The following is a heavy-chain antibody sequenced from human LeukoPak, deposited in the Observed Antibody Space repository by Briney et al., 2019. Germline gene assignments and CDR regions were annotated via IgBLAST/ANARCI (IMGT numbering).Heavy chain of an antibody. Sequence: GRSLILSCATSGFTFSNDGMHWVRQAPGKGLEWVAVISYDGSNEYYADSVKGRFTISRDNSKNTLYLQMNSLSVEDTAVYYCARVGYYASGPFSYFDYWGQGTLVTVSS. CDR2: ISYDGSNE. D-gene: IGHD3-10*01. V-gene: IGHV3-30*19. CDR3: ARVGYYASGPFSYFDY. CDR1: GFTFSNDG. J-gene: IGHJ4*02.